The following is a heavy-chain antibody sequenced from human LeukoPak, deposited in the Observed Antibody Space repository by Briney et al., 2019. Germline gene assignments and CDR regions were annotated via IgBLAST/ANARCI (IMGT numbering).Heavy chain of an antibody. J-gene: IGHJ4*02. CDR1: GFTFSSYT. CDR2: ISGSGGST. D-gene: IGHD3-22*01. CDR3: AKGDDSSGYFIDY. Sequence: PGGSLRLSCAASGFTFSSYTMSWVRQAPGKGLEWVSAISGSGGSTYYADSVKGRFTISRDNSKNTLYLQMNSLRAEDTAVYYCAKGDDSSGYFIDYWGQGTLVTVSS. V-gene: IGHV3-23*01.